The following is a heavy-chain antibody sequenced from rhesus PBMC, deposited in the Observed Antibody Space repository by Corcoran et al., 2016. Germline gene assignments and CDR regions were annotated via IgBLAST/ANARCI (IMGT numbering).Heavy chain of an antibody. CDR3: AKDIEGSDYMYYFDS. CDR2: ISWDGGTT. J-gene: IGHJ4*01. D-gene: IGHD3-22*01. V-gene: IGHV3-201*01. Sequence: EVQLVESGGGVVQPGGSLRLSCAASGFTFDDYAMHWGRQGPGKGLEWVSAISWDGGTTGYADSVKGRFTISRDNAKNSLYLQMDRLRAEDTALYYCAKDIEGSDYMYYFDSWGQGVLVTVSS. CDR1: GFTFDDYA.